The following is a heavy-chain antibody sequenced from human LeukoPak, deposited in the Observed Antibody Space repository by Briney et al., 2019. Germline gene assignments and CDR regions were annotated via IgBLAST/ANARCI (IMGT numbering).Heavy chain of an antibody. CDR3: ARGQLELEYYYGMDV. J-gene: IGHJ6*02. Sequence: PSETLSLTCAVYGGSFSGYYWSWIRQPPGKGLEWIGEINHSGSTNYNPSLKSRVTISVDTSKNQFSLKLSSVTAADTTVYYCARGQLELEYYYGMDVWGQGTTVTVSS. CDR2: INHSGST. V-gene: IGHV4-34*01. CDR1: GGSFSGYY. D-gene: IGHD1-7*01.